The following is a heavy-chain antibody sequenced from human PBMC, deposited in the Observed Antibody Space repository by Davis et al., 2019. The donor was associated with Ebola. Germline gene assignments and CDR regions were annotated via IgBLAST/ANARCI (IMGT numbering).Heavy chain of an antibody. CDR3: AREEPSYYYYYGMDV. D-gene: IGHD1-26*01. J-gene: IGHJ6*02. CDR2: ISSSGSTI. CDR1: GFTFSDYY. Sequence: PGGSLRLSCAASGFTFSDYYMSWIRQAPGKGLEWVSYISSSGSTIYYADSVKGRFTISRDNAKNSLYLQMNSLRAEDTAVYYCAREEPSYYYYYGMDVWGQGTTVTVSS. V-gene: IGHV3-11*04.